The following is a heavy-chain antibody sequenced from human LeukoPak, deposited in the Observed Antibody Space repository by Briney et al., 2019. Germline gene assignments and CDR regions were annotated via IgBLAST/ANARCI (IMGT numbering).Heavy chain of an antibody. CDR2: ISSSGSTI. CDR3: AELGITMIGGV. V-gene: IGHV3-48*03. D-gene: IGHD3-10*02. J-gene: IGHJ6*04. CDR1: GFTFSRYD. Sequence: PGGSLRLSCAASGFTFSRYDMRWVRQAPGEGLEWVSYISSSGSTIYYADSVKGRFTISRDNAKNSLYLQINSLRAEDTAVYYCAELGITMIGGVWGKGTTVTISS.